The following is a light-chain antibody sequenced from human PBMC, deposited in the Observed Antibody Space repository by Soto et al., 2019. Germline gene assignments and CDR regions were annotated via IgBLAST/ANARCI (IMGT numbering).Light chain of an antibody. CDR3: QQYDNWPFT. V-gene: IGKV3-15*01. CDR1: QSVNSN. J-gene: IGKJ3*01. Sequence: EIVMTQSPATLSVSPGERVTLSCRASQSVNSNLAWYQQKPGQAPRLLMYGAATRATGIPGRFSGSGSGTEFTLTISRLQSEDFALFYCQQYDNWPFTFGPGTKVDIK. CDR2: GAA.